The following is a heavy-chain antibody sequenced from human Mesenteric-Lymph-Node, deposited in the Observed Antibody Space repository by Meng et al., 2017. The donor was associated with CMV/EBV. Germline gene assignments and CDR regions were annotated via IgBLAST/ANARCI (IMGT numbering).Heavy chain of an antibody. J-gene: IGHJ4*02. CDR1: GGTFSSYT. Sequence: ASVKVSCKASGGTFSSYTISWVRQAPGQGLEWMGWINPNSGGTNYAQKFQGRVTMTSDTSISTAYMELSRLRSDDTAVYYCAKGYCSSTSCYSDYWGQGTLVTVSS. CDR2: INPNSGGT. D-gene: IGHD2-2*01. CDR3: AKGYCSSTSCYSDY. V-gene: IGHV1-2*02.